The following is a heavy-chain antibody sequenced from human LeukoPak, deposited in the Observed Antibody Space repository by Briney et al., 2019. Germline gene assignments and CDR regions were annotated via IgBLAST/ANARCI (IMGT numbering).Heavy chain of an antibody. CDR2: VYTSGST. CDR1: GGSISSDNYS. CDR3: ARDLHTYYYGSGSYHGFDP. J-gene: IGHJ5*02. D-gene: IGHD3-10*01. Sequence: SQTLSLTCTVSGGSISSDNYSWSWIRQPAGKGLEWIGRVYTSGSTNYNPSLKSRVTISVDTSKKQFSLKLSSVTAADTAVYYCARDLHTYYYGSGSYHGFDPWGQGTLVTVSS. V-gene: IGHV4-61*02.